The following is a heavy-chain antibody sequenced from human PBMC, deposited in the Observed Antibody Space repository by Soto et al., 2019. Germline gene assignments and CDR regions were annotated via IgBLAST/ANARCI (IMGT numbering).Heavy chain of an antibody. D-gene: IGHD3-3*01. J-gene: IGHJ6*02. CDR3: AKAGGFWSGYNYYYGMDV. CDR2: ISAYNGNT. CDR1: GYTFTSYG. Sequence: QVQLVQSGAEVKKPGASVKVSCKASGYTFTSYGISWVRQAPGQGLEWMGWISAYNGNTNYAQKLQGRVTMTTDTSTRTAYMELRSLRSDDTAVYYCAKAGGFWSGYNYYYGMDVWGQGTTVTVSS. V-gene: IGHV1-18*01.